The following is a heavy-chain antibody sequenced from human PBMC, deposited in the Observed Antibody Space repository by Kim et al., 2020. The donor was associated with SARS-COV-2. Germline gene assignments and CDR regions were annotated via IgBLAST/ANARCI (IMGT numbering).Heavy chain of an antibody. V-gene: IGHV5-51*01. CDR1: GYSFTSYW. D-gene: IGHD3-22*01. CDR3: ARHKSYYDSSGYYYDY. Sequence: GESLKISCKGSGYSFTSYWIGWVRQMPGKGLEWMGIIYPGDSDTRYSPSFQGQVTISADKSISTAYLQWSSLKASDTAMYYCARHKSYYDSSGYYYDYWGQGTLVTVSS. J-gene: IGHJ4*02. CDR2: IYPGDSDT.